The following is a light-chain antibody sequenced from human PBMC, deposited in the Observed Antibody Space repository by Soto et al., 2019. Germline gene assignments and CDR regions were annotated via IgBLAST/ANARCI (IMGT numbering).Light chain of an antibody. J-gene: IGLJ3*02. CDR1: SSNIGNNY. Sequence: QSVLTQPPSVSAAPGQKVTISCSGSSSNIGNNYVSWYQQLPGTAPKLLIYENNKRPSGIPDRFSGSKSGTSATLGITGLQTGDEADYYFGTWDSSLSRVYGGGTKLTVL. V-gene: IGLV1-51*02. CDR2: ENN. CDR3: GTWDSSLSRV.